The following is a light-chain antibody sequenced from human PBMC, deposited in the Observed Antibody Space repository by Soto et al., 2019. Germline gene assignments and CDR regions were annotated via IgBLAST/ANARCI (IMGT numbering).Light chain of an antibody. Sequence: DIQMTQSPSSLSASVGDRVTITCRASQSISTFLNWYQQKPGKAPKLLIKAASDLESGVPSRFGGSGSGTDFALTISSLQREDFATYYCQQTYRPPRTFGLGTKVEIK. J-gene: IGKJ1*01. CDR2: AAS. CDR1: QSISTF. V-gene: IGKV1-39*01. CDR3: QQTYRPPRT.